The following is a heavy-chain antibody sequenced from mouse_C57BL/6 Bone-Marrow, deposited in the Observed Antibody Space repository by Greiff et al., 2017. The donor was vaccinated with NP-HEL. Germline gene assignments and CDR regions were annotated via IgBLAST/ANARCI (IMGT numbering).Heavy chain of an antibody. CDR2: IYPGDGDT. J-gene: IGHJ2*01. D-gene: IGHD2-1*01. CDR3: ARNVYYGNYFDY. Sequence: QVQLKESGAELVKPGASVKISCKASGYAFSSYWMNWVKQRPGKGLEWIGQIYPGDGDTNYNGKFKGKATLTADKSSSTAYMQLSSLTSEDSAVYFCARNVYYGNYFDYWGQGTTLTVSS. CDR1: GYAFSSYW. V-gene: IGHV1-80*01.